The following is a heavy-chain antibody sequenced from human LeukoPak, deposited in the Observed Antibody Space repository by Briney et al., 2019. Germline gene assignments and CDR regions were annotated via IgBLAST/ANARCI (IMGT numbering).Heavy chain of an antibody. D-gene: IGHD7-27*01. Sequence: PGGSLRPSCAASGFTFSDYYMSWIRQAPGKGLEWVSYISSSSSYTNYADSVKGRFTISRDNAKNSLYLQMNSLRAEDTAVYYCARGGVGTPYFDYWGQGTLVTVSS. CDR2: ISSSSSYT. CDR1: GFTFSDYY. CDR3: ARGGVGTPYFDY. V-gene: IGHV3-11*06. J-gene: IGHJ4*02.